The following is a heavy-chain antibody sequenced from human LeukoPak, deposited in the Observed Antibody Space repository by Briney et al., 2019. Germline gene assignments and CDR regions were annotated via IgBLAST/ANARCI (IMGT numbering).Heavy chain of an antibody. V-gene: IGHV1-8*03. CDR3: ARDNFDSSGANAFDI. D-gene: IGHD3-22*01. Sequence: ASVKVSCKASGYTFTNYDINWVRHAPGQGLEWRGWMNSDSGEPGYAQKFQGRVTITMNTSISTAYMELSSLGSEDTAVYYCARDNFDSSGANAFDIWGQGTMVTVSS. CDR2: MNSDSGEP. J-gene: IGHJ3*02. CDR1: GYTFTNYD.